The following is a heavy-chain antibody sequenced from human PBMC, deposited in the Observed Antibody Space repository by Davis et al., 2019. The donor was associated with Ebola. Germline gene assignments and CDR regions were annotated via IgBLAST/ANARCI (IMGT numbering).Heavy chain of an antibody. V-gene: IGHV3-74*01. Sequence: HTGGSLRLSCAASGFTFSSYWMHWVRQAPGKGLVWVSRINSDGSSTTYADSVKGRFTISRDNAKNTLYLQMNSLRAEDTAVYYCARFQRKAVAATDYWGQETLVTVSS. CDR1: GFTFSSYW. CDR3: ARFQRKAVAATDY. J-gene: IGHJ4*02. D-gene: IGHD6-19*01. CDR2: INSDGSST.